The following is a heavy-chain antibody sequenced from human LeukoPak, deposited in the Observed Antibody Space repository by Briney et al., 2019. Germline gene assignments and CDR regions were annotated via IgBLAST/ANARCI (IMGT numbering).Heavy chain of an antibody. V-gene: IGHV4-34*01. CDR2: INHSGST. CDR1: GGSFSGYC. CDR3: ARGYYYGSGSSFDY. Sequence: SETLSLTCAVYGGSFSGYCWSWIRQPPGKGLEWIGEINHSGSTNYNPSLKSRVTISVDTSKNQFSLKLSSVTAADTAVYYCARGYYYGSGSSFDYWGQGTLVTVSS. J-gene: IGHJ4*02. D-gene: IGHD3-10*01.